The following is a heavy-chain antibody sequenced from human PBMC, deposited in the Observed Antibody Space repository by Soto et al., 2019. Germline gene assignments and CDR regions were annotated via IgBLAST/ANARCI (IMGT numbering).Heavy chain of an antibody. CDR1: GYTFTSYG. J-gene: IGHJ5*02. CDR3: AREVSSGWYSRWFDP. CDR2: ISAYNGNT. Sequence: QVQLVQSGAEVKKPGASVKVSCKASGYTFTSYGISWVRQAPGQGLEWMGWISAYNGNTNYAQKLQGRVTITTDTSTRTAYMELRSLRSDDTAVYYCAREVSSGWYSRWFDPWGQGTLVTVSS. D-gene: IGHD6-19*01. V-gene: IGHV1-18*01.